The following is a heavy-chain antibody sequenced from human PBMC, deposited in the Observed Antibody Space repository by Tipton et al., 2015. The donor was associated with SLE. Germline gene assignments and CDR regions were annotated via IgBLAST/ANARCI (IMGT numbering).Heavy chain of an antibody. D-gene: IGHD2-2*01. Sequence: QVQLVQSGPEVKMPGASVKVSCKASGYTFTDYYIHWVRQAPGQGLEWMGRINPNSGGTNYAQKFQGRVTMTRDTSISTAYMQLSRLRSDDTAVYYCARAGRRDCSSTSCYANFDYWGQGTLVTVSS. CDR2: INPNSGGT. J-gene: IGHJ4*02. CDR1: GYTFTDYY. CDR3: ARAGRRDCSSTSCYANFDY. V-gene: IGHV1-2*06.